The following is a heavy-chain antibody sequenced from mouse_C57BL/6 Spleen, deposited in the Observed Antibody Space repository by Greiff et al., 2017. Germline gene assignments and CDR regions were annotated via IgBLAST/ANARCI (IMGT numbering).Heavy chain of an antibody. Sequence: DVKLQESGPGLVKPSQSLSLTCSVTGYSITSGYYWNWIRQYPGNKLEWMGYISYDGSNNYNPPLKNRISITRDTSKNQFFLKLNSVTTEDTATYYCANYYGSSYWFAYWGQGTLVTVSA. CDR3: ANYYGSSYWFAY. V-gene: IGHV3-6*01. CDR2: ISYDGSN. J-gene: IGHJ3*01. CDR1: GYSITSGYY. D-gene: IGHD1-1*01.